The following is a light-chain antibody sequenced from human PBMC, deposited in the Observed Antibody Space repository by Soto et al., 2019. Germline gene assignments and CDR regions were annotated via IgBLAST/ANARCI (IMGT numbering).Light chain of an antibody. CDR1: QSVSIN. J-gene: IGKJ5*01. CDR2: AVS. Sequence: EVVMTQSPATLSVSPGERITLSCRASQSVSINLACHQHKPGQAPRLLIKAVSTRATGIPARFSGSGSGTEFTLTISSLQSEDFAVYYCQQYNNWPPITFGQGTRLEIK. V-gene: IGKV3-15*01. CDR3: QQYNNWPPIT.